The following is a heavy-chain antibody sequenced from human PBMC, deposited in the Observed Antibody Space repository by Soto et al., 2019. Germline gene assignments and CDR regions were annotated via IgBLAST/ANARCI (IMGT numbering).Heavy chain of an antibody. D-gene: IGHD2-8*01. CDR1: GFTFSSYA. Sequence: EVQLLESGGGLVQPGGSLRLSCAASGFTFSSYAMSWVHQAPGKGLEWVSAISGSGGSTYYADSVKGRFTISRDNSKNTLYLQMNSLRAEDTAVYYCAIDIVLMVYAAQAHAFDYWGQGTLVTVSS. J-gene: IGHJ4*02. V-gene: IGHV3-23*01. CDR3: AIDIVLMVYAAQAHAFDY. CDR2: ISGSGGST.